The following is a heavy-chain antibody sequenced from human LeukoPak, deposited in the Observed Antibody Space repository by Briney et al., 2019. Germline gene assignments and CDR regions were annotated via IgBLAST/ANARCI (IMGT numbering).Heavy chain of an antibody. CDR3: ARDLSALEYYFDY. CDR1: GASISSDY. J-gene: IGHJ4*02. CDR2: IHYSGST. Sequence: SETLSLTCTVSGASISSDYWSWIRRPPGKGLEWIGYIHYSGSTNYNPSLTSRLTISVDTSKNQFSLKLSSVTAADTAVYYCARDLSALEYYFDYWGQGTLVTVSS. V-gene: IGHV4-59*12. D-gene: IGHD3-3*01.